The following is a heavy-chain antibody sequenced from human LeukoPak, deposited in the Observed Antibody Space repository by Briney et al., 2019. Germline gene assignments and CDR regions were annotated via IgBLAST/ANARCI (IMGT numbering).Heavy chain of an antibody. CDR3: ARLGRLEVVTASYYYYGIHV. V-gene: IGHV4-59*08. CDR2: IYYSGST. D-gene: IGHD2-21*02. CDR1: GGSIWEKC. J-gene: IGHJ6*02. Sequence: PAETLTHMCPVSGGSIWEKCWSGIGQPPGKGLEWIGYIYYSGSTNYNPSLKSRVTISVDTSKNQSSLKLSSVTAADTAVYYCARLGRLEVVTASYYYYGIHVWGQGPTVTVSS.